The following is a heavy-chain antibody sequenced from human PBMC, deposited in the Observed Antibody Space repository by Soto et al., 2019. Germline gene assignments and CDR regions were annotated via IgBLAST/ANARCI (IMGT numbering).Heavy chain of an antibody. CDR2: IKQDGSEK. CDR3: ASSLYSSGWHDAFDI. Sequence: PGGSLRLSCAASGFTFSSYWMSWVRQAPGKGLEWVANIKQDGSEKYYVDSVKGRFTISRDNAKNSLYLQMNSLKAEDKAVYYCASSLYSSGWHDAFDIWGQGTMVTVSS. J-gene: IGHJ3*02. V-gene: IGHV3-7*03. CDR1: GFTFSSYW. D-gene: IGHD6-19*01.